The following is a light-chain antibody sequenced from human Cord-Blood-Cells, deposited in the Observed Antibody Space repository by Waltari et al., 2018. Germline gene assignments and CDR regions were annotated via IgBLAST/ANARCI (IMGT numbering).Light chain of an antibody. V-gene: IGKV1-39*01. Sequence: DIQMTRSPSSLYASVGDRVTITCRASQSISSYLNWYQQKPGKAPKLLIYAASSLQSGVPSRFSGSGSGTDFTLTISSLQPEDFATYYCQQSYSTRRTFGQWTKVEIK. J-gene: IGKJ1*01. CDR3: QQSYSTRRT. CDR2: AAS. CDR1: QSISSY.